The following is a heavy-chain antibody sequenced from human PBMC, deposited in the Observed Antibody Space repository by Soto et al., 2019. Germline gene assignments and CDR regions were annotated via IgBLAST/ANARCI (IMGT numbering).Heavy chain of an antibody. CDR1: GFTFSSYS. CDR2: ISDSGGNT. CDR3: SKWSGFGDA. Sequence: GGSLRLSCAASGFTFSSYSMTWVRQAPGKGLEWVSGISDSGGNTWYADSVKGRFTISRDNSKNTLFLQMNSLRAEDTAVYFCSKWSGFGDAWGQGNPVTVSS. V-gene: IGHV3-23*01. J-gene: IGHJ5*02. D-gene: IGHD3-10*01.